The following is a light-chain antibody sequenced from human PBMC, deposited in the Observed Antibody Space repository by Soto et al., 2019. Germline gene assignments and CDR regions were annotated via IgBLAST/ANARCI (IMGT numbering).Light chain of an antibody. Sequence: DIQMTQSPSTLSASVGDRVTITCRASQSISSWLAWYQQKPGKAPKLLIYDASSLESGVPSRFSGSGSGTEFTLTISSLQPDGFATYYCQQYNSYSLLTFGGGTKVEIK. V-gene: IGKV1-5*01. CDR2: DAS. CDR1: QSISSW. CDR3: QQYNSYSLLT. J-gene: IGKJ4*01.